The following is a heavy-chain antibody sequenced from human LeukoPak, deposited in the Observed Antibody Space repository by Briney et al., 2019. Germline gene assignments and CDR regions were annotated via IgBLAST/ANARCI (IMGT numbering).Heavy chain of an antibody. J-gene: IGHJ4*02. D-gene: IGHD1-26*01. V-gene: IGHV3-30*02. CDR3: AKDPVGATEGYYFDY. CDR1: GFTFSSYG. Sequence: GGSLRLSCAASGFTFSSYGMHWVRQAPGKGLEWVAFIRYDGSNKYYADSVKGRFTISRDNSKNTLYLQMNSLRAEDTAVYYCAKDPVGATEGYYFDYWGQGTLVTVSS. CDR2: IRYDGSNK.